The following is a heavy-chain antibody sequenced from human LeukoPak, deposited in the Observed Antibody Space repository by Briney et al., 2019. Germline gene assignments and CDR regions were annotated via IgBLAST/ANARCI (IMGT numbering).Heavy chain of an antibody. CDR1: GGSISSSDYY. J-gene: IGHJ4*02. CDR3: ARRTSNPVGAIDY. CDR2: ISSSGSP. V-gene: IGHV4-39*01. Sequence: SETLSPTCTVPGGSISSSDYYWGWIRQPPGTGLEWIGAISSSGSPYYNPSLKSRVTISVDSSKNQFSLKLSSVTAADTAVYYCARRTSNPVGAIDYWGQGALVTVSS. D-gene: IGHD1-26*01.